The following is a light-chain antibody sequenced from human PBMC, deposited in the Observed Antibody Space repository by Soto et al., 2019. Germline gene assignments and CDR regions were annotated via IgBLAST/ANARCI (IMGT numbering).Light chain of an antibody. Sequence: EIVLTQSPATLSLSPGERATLSCRASQSVSSYLAWYQQKPGQAPRLLIYDASNRATGIPARFSGSGSGTDFTLTISSLEPEDFAVYYCQQPSNWPQWTLGQGTKVDIK. J-gene: IGKJ1*01. CDR1: QSVSSY. CDR2: DAS. CDR3: QQPSNWPQWT. V-gene: IGKV3-11*01.